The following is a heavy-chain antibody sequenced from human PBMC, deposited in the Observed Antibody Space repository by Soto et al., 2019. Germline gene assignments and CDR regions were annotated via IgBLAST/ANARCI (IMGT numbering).Heavy chain of an antibody. CDR2: ISYDGSNK. D-gene: IGHD1-26*01. CDR3: AKGRSSEY. J-gene: IGHJ4*02. V-gene: IGHV3-30*18. CDR1: GFTFSSYG. Sequence: QVQLVESGGGVVQPGRSLRLSCAASGFTFSSYGMHWVRQAPGKGLEWVAVISYDGSNKYYADSVKGRFTISRDNSKNTLYLQMNRLRAEDTAVYYCAKGRSSEYWGQGTLVTVSS.